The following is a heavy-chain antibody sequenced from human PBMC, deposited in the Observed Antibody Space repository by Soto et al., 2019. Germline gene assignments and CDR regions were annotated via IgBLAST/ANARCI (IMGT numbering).Heavy chain of an antibody. V-gene: IGHV1-2*02. J-gene: IGHJ5*02. CDR1: GYTFTGYY. Sequence: ASVKVSCKASGYTFTGYYMHWVRQAPGQGLEWMGWINPNSGGTNYAQKFQGRVTMTRDTSISTAYMELSRLRSDDTAVYYCARDGPYSSSSWFDPWGQGTLVTVSS. D-gene: IGHD6-6*01. CDR3: ARDGPYSSSSWFDP. CDR2: INPNSGGT.